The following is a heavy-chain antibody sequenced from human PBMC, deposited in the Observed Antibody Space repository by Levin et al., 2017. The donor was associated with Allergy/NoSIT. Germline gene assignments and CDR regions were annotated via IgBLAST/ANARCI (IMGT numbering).Heavy chain of an antibody. J-gene: IGHJ1*01. D-gene: IGHD6-19*01. CDR2: ISYDGSNK. Sequence: GGSLRLSCAASGFTFSSYGMHWVRQAPGKGLEWVAVISYDGSNKYYADSVKGRFTISRDNSKNTLYLQMNSLRAEDTAVYYCAKDLAVAGGAEYFQHWGQGTLVTVSS. V-gene: IGHV3-30*18. CDR1: GFTFSSYG. CDR3: AKDLAVAGGAEYFQH.